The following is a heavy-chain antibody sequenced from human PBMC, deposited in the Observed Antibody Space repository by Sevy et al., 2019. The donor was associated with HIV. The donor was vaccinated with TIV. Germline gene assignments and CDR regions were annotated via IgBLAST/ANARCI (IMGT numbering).Heavy chain of an antibody. CDR1: GYTFTRYW. CDR3: ATLAGNCNTARFSSRGYFDN. Sequence: GESLKISCQASGYTFTRYWIGWVRQLPGKGLEWMGIIYPGDSHTLYSPSFQGHVTISADKSITTAYLQWNSLTASDTAMFYCATLAGNCNTARFSSRGYFDNCGQGTLVTVSS. CDR2: IYPGDSHT. V-gene: IGHV5-51*01. J-gene: IGHJ4*02. D-gene: IGHD2-15*01.